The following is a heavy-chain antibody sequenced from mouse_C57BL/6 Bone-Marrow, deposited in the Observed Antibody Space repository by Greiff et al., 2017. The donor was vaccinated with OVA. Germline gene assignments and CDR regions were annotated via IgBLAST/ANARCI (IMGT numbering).Heavy chain of an antibody. V-gene: IGHV1-64*01. D-gene: IGHD2-1*01. CDR1: GYTFTSYW. Sequence: QVQLKQPGAELVKPGASVKLSCKASGYTFTSYWMHWVKQRPGQGLEWIGMIHPNSGSTNYNEKFKSKATLTVDKSSSTAYMQLSSLTSEDSAVYYCARWDYGNYGTWYFDVWGTGTTVTVSS. J-gene: IGHJ1*03. CDR2: IHPNSGST. CDR3: ARWDYGNYGTWYFDV.